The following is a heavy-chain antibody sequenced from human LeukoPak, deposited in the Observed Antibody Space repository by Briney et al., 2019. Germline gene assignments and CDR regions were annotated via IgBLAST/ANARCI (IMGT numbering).Heavy chain of an antibody. CDR3: AGGYSYDDAFDI. CDR1: GYTFTGYY. Sequence: GASVKVSCKASGYTFTGYYMHWVRQAPGQGLEWMGWINPNSGGTNYAQKFQGRVTVTRDTSISTAYMELSRLGSDDTAVYYCAGGYSYDDAFDIWGQGTMVTVSS. D-gene: IGHD5-18*01. V-gene: IGHV1-2*02. CDR2: INPNSGGT. J-gene: IGHJ3*02.